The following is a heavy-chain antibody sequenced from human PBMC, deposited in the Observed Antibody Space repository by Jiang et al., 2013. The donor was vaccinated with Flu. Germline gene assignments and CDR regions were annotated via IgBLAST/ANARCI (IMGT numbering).Heavy chain of an antibody. CDR3: ARVGYPTQRSVAGLSGFDM. CDR1: GGSISSSNYY. V-gene: IGHV4-39*01. J-gene: IGHJ3*02. Sequence: SGPGLVKPSETLSLTCSVSGGSISSSNYYWGWIRQPPGRGLEWIASILYSGSTYFNPSLKSRVSISVDTSKSQLSLKLSSVTAADTAVYYCARVGYPTQRSVAGLSGFDMWGQGTTVTVSS. D-gene: IGHD6-19*01. CDR2: ILYSGST.